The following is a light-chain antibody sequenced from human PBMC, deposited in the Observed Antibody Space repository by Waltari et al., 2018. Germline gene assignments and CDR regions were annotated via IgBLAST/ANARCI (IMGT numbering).Light chain of an antibody. CDR1: QSVGSY. CDR2: DAS. CDR3: QQRSNWTPHT. V-gene: IGKV3-11*01. J-gene: IGKJ2*01. Sequence: DIVLTQSPATLSSSPGDTATLSCRASQSVGSYLAWYQQKPGQPPRLLIYDASNRATGVPARFRGSGSGTEFTLTISSLEAEDFAVYYCQQRSNWTPHTFGQGARLDIK.